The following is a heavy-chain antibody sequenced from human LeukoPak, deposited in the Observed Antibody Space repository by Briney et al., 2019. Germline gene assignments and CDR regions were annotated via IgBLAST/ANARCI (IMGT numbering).Heavy chain of an antibody. CDR3: ARTLGGSYYQWFDP. CDR1: GFTFSSYA. V-gene: IGHV3-23*01. J-gene: IGHJ5*02. D-gene: IGHD1-26*01. CDR2: ISGSGGST. Sequence: GSLRLSCAASGFTFSSYAMSWVRQAPGKGLEWVSAISGSGGSTYYADSVKGRFTISRDNSKNTLYLQMNSLRAEDTAVYYCARTLGGSYYQWFDPWGQGTLVTVSS.